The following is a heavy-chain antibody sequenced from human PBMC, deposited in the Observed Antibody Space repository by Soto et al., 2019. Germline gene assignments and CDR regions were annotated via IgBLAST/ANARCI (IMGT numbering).Heavy chain of an antibody. CDR2: IYYSGST. J-gene: IGHJ4*02. CDR1: GGSISSYY. Sequence: SLTCTVSGGSISSYYWSWIRQPPGKGLEWIGYIYYSGSTNYNPSLKSRVTISVDTSKNQFSLKLSSVTAADTAAYYCAREPYLGYWGQGTLVTVSS. V-gene: IGHV4-59*01. CDR3: AREPYLGY.